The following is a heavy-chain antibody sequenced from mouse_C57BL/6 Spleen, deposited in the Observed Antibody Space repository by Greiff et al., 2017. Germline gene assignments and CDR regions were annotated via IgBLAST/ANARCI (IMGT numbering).Heavy chain of an antibody. Sequence: QVQLQQSGPELVKPGASVKISCTASGYAFSSSWMNWVKQRPGKGLEWIGRIYPGDGDTNYNWKFKGKATLTADKSSSTAYMQLSNLTSEDSAVYFCARKDGWDYYYAMDYWGQGTSVTVSS. CDR3: ARKDGWDYYYAMDY. CDR1: GYAFSSSW. D-gene: IGHD4-1*01. V-gene: IGHV1-82*01. J-gene: IGHJ4*01. CDR2: IYPGDGDT.